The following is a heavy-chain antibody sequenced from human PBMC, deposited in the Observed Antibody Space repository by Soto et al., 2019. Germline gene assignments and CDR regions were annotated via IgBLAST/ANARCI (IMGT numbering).Heavy chain of an antibody. CDR3: ARRYGRTLDY. D-gene: IGHD4-17*01. J-gene: IGHJ4*02. Sequence: SETLSLTCTVSGGSISSYYWSWIRQPPGKGLEWIGYIYYSGSTNYNPSLKSRVTISVDTSKNQFSLKLSSVTAADTAVYYCARRYGRTLDYWGQGALVTVSS. CDR1: GGSISSYY. V-gene: IGHV4-59*08. CDR2: IYYSGST.